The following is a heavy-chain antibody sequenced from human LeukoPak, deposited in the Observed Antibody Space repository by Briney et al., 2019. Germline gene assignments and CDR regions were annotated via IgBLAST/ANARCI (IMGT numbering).Heavy chain of an antibody. CDR2: IDPSDSYT. Sequence: ASVKVSCKASGGTFSSYAISWVRQMPGKGLEWMGRIDPSDSYTNYSPSFQGHVTISADKSISTAYLQWSSLKASDTAMYYCARHIVVVTATGGIDYWGQGTLVTVSS. J-gene: IGHJ4*02. V-gene: IGHV5-10-1*01. CDR1: GGTFSSYA. D-gene: IGHD2-21*02. CDR3: ARHIVVVTATGGIDY.